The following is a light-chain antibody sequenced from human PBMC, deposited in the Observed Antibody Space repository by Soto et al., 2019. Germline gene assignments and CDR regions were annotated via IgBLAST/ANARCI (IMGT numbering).Light chain of an antibody. J-gene: IGLJ2*01. CDR1: SSNIGAGYD. V-gene: IGLV1-40*01. Sequence: QSVLTQPPSVSGAPGQRVTISCTGSSSNIGAGYDVHWYQQLPGTAPKLLIYGNSNRPSGVPDRFSGSKSGTSASLAITGLQAEDEADYYRQSYDSSRGVFGGGTKLTVL. CDR3: QSYDSSRGV. CDR2: GNS.